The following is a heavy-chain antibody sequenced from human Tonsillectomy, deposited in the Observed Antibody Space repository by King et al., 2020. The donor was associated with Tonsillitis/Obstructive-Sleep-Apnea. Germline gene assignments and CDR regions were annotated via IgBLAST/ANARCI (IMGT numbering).Heavy chain of an antibody. Sequence: VQLQQWGAGLLKPSEPLSLTCAVYGGSFSGSYWSWIRQSPGKGLEWIGEINHSGSTNYNPSLKSRVTISVDTSKNQFSLKLSSVTAADTAVYYCARGDIVVVVAARDYYYYMDVWGKGTTVTVSS. CDR2: INHSGST. V-gene: IGHV4-34*01. CDR1: GGSFSGSY. D-gene: IGHD2-15*01. CDR3: ARGDIVVVVAARDYYYYMDV. J-gene: IGHJ6*03.